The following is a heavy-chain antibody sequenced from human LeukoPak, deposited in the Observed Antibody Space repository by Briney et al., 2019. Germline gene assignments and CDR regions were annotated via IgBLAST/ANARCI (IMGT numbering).Heavy chain of an antibody. D-gene: IGHD3-10*01. CDR2: ISAHNGKT. CDR3: ARACYYGSGNCYFDY. CDR1: GYTFTSYG. V-gene: IGHV1-18*01. Sequence: ASVKVSCKASGYTFTSYGINWVRQAPGQGLEWMGWISAHNGKTNYAQKLQGRVTMTTDTSTSTAYMELRSLRSDDTAVYYCARACYYGSGNCYFDYWGQGTLVTVSS. J-gene: IGHJ4*02.